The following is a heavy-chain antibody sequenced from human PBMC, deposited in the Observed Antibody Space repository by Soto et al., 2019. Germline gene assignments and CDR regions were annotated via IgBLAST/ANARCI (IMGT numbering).Heavy chain of an antibody. V-gene: IGHV3-11*06. J-gene: IGHJ4*01. D-gene: IGHD6-19*01. CDR2: ISSSSSYT. CDR3: RVSGWSSHFDY. Sequence: QVQLVESGGGLVKPGGSLRLSCAASGFTFSDYYMSWIRQAPGKGLEWVSYISSSSSYTNYADSVKGRFTISRDNAKNSLYLQMNSLRAEDTAVYYCRVSGWSSHFDYWGHGTLVTVSP. CDR1: GFTFSDYY.